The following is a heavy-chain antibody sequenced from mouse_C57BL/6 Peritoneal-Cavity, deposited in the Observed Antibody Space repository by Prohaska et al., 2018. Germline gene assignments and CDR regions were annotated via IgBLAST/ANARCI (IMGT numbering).Heavy chain of an antibody. CDR1: GYTFTDYN. CDR2: INPNNGGT. J-gene: IGHJ2*01. D-gene: IGHD1-1*01. CDR3: ARNYGSSYHFDY. V-gene: IGHV1-18*01. Sequence: EDQLQQSGPELVKPGASVKIPCKASGYTFTDYNMDWVKQSHGKGLEWIGDINPNNGGTIYNQKFKGKATLTVDKSSSTAYMELRSLTSEDTAVYYCARNYGSSYHFDYWGQGTTLTVSS.